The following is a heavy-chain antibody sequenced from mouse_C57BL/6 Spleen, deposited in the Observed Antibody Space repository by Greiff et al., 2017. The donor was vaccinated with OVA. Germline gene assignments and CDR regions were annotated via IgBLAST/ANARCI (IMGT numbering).Heavy chain of an antibody. J-gene: IGHJ3*01. Sequence: LQQSGAELARPGASVKMSCKASGYTFTSYTMHWVKQRPGQGLEWIGYINPSSGYTKYNQKFKDKATLTADKSSSTAYMQLSSLTSEDSAVYYCARSDYYGSSHEGFAYWGQGTLVTVSA. D-gene: IGHD1-1*01. CDR1: GYTFTSYT. CDR2: INPSSGYT. CDR3: ARSDYYGSSHEGFAY. V-gene: IGHV1-4*01.